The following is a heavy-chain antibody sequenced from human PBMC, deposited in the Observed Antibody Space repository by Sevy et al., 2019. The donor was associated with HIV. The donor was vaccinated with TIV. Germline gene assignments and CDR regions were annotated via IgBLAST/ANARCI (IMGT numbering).Heavy chain of an antibody. CDR3: AKTLQKLPFHPHYFDY. V-gene: IGHV3-23*01. J-gene: IGHJ4*02. CDR2: ISATGGST. D-gene: IGHD2-21*02. CDR1: GFTLGSYT. Sequence: GGSLRLSCAASGFTLGSYTMNWVRQAPGEGLEWVASISATGGSTYYAASVKGRFTSSRDVSKGLLYLQMNSLTAEDTAIFYCAKTLQKLPFHPHYFDYWGQGTLVTVSS.